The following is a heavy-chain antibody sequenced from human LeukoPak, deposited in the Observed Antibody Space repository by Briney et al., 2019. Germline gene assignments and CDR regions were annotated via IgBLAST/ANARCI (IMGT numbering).Heavy chain of an antibody. D-gene: IGHD2/OR15-2a*01. CDR1: GGTFSSYA. J-gene: IGHJ4*02. Sequence: GSSVKVSCKASGGTFSSYAISWVRQAPGQGLEWMGGIIPIFGTANYAQKFQGRVTITTDESTSTAYMELSSLRSEDTAVYYCARGEEGPTVLLLDYWGQGTLVTVSS. CDR3: ARGEEGPTVLLLDY. CDR2: IIPIFGTA. V-gene: IGHV1-69*05.